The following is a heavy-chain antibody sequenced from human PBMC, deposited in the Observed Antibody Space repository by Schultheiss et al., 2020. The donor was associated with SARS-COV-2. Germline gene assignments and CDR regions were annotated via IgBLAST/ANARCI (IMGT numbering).Heavy chain of an antibody. CDR3: AKEGSKHDYSNPIDY. CDR1: GFTFSSYA. V-gene: IGHV3-30-3*01. CDR2: ISYDGSNK. Sequence: GGSLRLSCAASGFTFSSYAMHWVRQAPGKGLEWVAVISYDGSNKYYADSVKGRFTISRDNSKNTLYLQMNSLRAEDTAVYYCAKEGSKHDYSNPIDYWGQGTLVTVSS. D-gene: IGHD4-11*01. J-gene: IGHJ4*02.